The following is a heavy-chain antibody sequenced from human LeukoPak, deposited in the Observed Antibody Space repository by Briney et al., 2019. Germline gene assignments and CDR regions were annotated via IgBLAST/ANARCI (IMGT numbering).Heavy chain of an antibody. CDR2: IYYSGST. Sequence: PSETLSLTCTVSGGSISSSSYYWGWIRQPPGKGLEWIGSIYYSGSTYYNPSLKSRVTISVDTSKNQFSLKLSSVTAADTAVYYCARSATRHFDYWGQGTLVTVSS. D-gene: IGHD5-12*01. CDR1: GGSISSSSYY. J-gene: IGHJ4*02. CDR3: ARSATRHFDY. V-gene: IGHV4-39*01.